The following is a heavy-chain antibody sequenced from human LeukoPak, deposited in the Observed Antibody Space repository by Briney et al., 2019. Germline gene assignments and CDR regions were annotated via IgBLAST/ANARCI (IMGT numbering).Heavy chain of an antibody. CDR2: ISSSSSYI. Sequence: PGGSLRLSCAASGFTFSSYSMTWVRQAPGKGLEWVSSISSSSSYIYYADSVRGRFTISRDNDKNSLYLQMNSLRAAETAVYYCARDLADFGAYYYCGEGTLV. D-gene: IGHD3-3*01. CDR1: GFTFSSYS. V-gene: IGHV3-21*01. J-gene: IGHJ4*02. CDR3: ARDLADFGAYYY.